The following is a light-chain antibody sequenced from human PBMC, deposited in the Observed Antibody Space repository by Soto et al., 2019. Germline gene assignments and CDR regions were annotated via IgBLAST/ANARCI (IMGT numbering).Light chain of an antibody. Sequence: QSALAQPASVSGSPGQSVTISCTGSSSDVGNSNLVSWFQQAPGKAPKLIIYETTERPSGVSGRFSGSKSGDTASLTISALQAEDEAVYYCCSLTTSHTYVFGSGTKVTVL. V-gene: IGLV2-14*02. CDR1: SSDVGNSNL. CDR2: ETT. J-gene: IGLJ1*01. CDR3: CSLTTSHTYV.